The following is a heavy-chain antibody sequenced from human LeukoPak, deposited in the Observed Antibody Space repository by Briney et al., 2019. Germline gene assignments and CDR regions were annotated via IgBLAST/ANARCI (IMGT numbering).Heavy chain of an antibody. Sequence: SETLSLTCTVSGGSLSSGGYYWSWIRQHPGRGLEWIGYIYYSGSTYYNPSLKSRVTISVDTSKNQLSLTLSSVTSADTAVYYCARRYCSSTSCFLIEWGQGTLVTVSS. CDR1: GGSLSSGGYY. V-gene: IGHV4-31*03. CDR3: ARRYCSSTSCFLIE. D-gene: IGHD2-2*01. J-gene: IGHJ4*02. CDR2: IYYSGST.